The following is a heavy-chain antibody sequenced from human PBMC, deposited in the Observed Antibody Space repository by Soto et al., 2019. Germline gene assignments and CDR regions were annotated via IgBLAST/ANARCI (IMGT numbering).Heavy chain of an antibody. D-gene: IGHD3-22*01. CDR1: GGTFSSYA. CDR3: ARGSLTYYYDSSGPRLDY. V-gene: IGHV1-69*12. CDR2: IIPIFGTA. J-gene: IGHJ4*02. Sequence: QVQLVQSGAEVKKPGSSVKVSCKASGGTFSSYAISWVRQAPGQGLEWMGGIIPIFGTANYAQKFQGRVTITADESTSTAYMELSSLRSEDTAVYYCARGSLTYYYDSSGPRLDYWGQGTLVTVSS.